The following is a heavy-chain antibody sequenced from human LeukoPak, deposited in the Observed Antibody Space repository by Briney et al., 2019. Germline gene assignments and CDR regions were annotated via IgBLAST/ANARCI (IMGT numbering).Heavy chain of an antibody. J-gene: IGHJ4*02. Sequence: GGSLRLSCAASGFTFSSYAMSWVRQAPGKGLEWVSAISGSGGSTYYADSVKGRFTISRDNSKNTLYLQMNSMRAEDTAVYYCASDGGYSSSWFYYSDYWGQGTLVTVSS. V-gene: IGHV3-23*01. CDR3: ASDGGYSSSWFYYSDY. CDR2: ISGSGGST. CDR1: GFTFSSYA. D-gene: IGHD6-13*01.